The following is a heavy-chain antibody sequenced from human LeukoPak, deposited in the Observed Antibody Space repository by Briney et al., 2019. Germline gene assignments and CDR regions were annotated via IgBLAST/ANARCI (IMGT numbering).Heavy chain of an antibody. Sequence: GGSLRLSCAASGFTFSSYAMSWVRQAPGKGLEGVSTISDSGGSTYYADSVKGRFTISRDNSKHTLYLQMNSLRAEDTAVYYCAKDWGEYFDYVWGSFTSFDSWGQGTLVTVSS. CDR2: ISDSGGST. V-gene: IGHV3-23*01. J-gene: IGHJ4*02. CDR1: GFTFSSYA. CDR3: AKDWGEYFDYVWGSFTSFDS. D-gene: IGHD3-16*01.